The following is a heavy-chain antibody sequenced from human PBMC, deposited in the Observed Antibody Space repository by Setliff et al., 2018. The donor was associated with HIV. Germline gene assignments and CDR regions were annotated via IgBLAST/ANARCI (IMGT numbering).Heavy chain of an antibody. J-gene: IGHJ3*01. V-gene: IGHV4-39*01. CDR3: ARHKTNYDFYAFDV. D-gene: IGHD3-3*01. CDR2: MYSSGKT. Sequence: SETLSLTCTVSGGPVGTSSYYWGWIRQPPGKGLEWIGSMYSSGKTYYNPSLKSRVTISIDTSKNRFSLKLRSVTAADTAVYYCARHKTNYDFYAFDVWGQETMVTVSS. CDR1: GGPVGTSSYY.